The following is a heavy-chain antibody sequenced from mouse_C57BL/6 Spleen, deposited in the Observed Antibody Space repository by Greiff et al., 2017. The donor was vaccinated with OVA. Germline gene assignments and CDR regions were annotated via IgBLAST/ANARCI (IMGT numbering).Heavy chain of an antibody. CDR3: ARGVAHYYAMDY. V-gene: IGHV5-17*01. Sequence: EVHLVESGGGLVKPGGSLKLSCAASGFTFSDYGMHWVRQAPEKGLEWVAYISSGSSTIYYADTVKGRFTISRDNAKNTLFLQMTSLRSEDTAMYYCARGVAHYYAMDYWGQGTSVTVSS. CDR1: GFTFSDYG. J-gene: IGHJ4*01. CDR2: ISSGSSTI. D-gene: IGHD1-1*01.